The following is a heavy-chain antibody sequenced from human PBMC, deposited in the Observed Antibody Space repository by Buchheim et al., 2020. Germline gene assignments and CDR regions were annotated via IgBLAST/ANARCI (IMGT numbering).Heavy chain of an antibody. CDR3: ARGGFGSSGWRYYYYDYGMDV. D-gene: IGHD6-19*01. Sequence: QVQLVQSGAEVKKPGASVKVSCKASGYTFTSYDIHWVRQATGQGLEWMGWMNPNSGNTGYAQKFQGRVTMTRNTSISPAYMELSRLRSEDTAVYYCARGGFGSSGWRYYYYDYGMDVWGQGTT. CDR1: GYTFTSYD. V-gene: IGHV1-8*01. J-gene: IGHJ6*02. CDR2: MNPNSGNT.